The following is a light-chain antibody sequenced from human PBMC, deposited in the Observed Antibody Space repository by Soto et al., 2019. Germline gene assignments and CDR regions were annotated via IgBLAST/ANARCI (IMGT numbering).Light chain of an antibody. V-gene: IGKV3-11*01. J-gene: IGKJ1*01. Sequence: EIVLTQSPATLSLSPGEGASLSCRASQGVGNSLAWFQQKPNQAPRLLIYGAASRATGVPARFSGSGSGTDFTLTISSLEPEDFAVCYCQHRSNWPWTFGQGTKVEIK. CDR3: QHRSNWPWT. CDR2: GAA. CDR1: QGVGNS.